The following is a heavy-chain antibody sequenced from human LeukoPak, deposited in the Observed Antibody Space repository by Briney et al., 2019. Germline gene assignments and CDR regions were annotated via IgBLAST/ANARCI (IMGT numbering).Heavy chain of an antibody. J-gene: IGHJ3*02. CDR1: GFTFSSCA. CDR3: AKGYSSGWLDAFDI. Sequence: PGGSLRLSCAASGFTFSSCAMSWVRQAPGKGLEWVSGISDGGGTTNYADAVKGRFTISRDKSKNTLFLQMNSLRAEDTAVYYCAKGYSSGWLDAFDIWGQGTMVTVSS. V-gene: IGHV3-23*01. CDR2: ISDGGGTT. D-gene: IGHD6-19*01.